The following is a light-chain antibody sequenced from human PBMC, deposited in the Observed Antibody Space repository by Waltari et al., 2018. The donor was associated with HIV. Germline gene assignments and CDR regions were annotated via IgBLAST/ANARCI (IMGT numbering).Light chain of an antibody. CDR1: ESVHSN. V-gene: IGKV3-15*01. J-gene: IGKJ2*01. CDR3: QQYHKRHET. Sequence: EILMTQSPATLSVSPGGGATLSCRASESVHSNLAWFQHKPGQAPSLLIYAASTRATGVPDRFSASGSGTDFTLTIRSLQSEDFAIYFCQQYHKRHETFGQGTKLEIK. CDR2: AAS.